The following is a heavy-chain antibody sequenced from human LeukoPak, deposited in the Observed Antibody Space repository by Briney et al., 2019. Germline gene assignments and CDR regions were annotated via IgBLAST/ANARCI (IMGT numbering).Heavy chain of an antibody. CDR2: INHSGST. V-gene: IGHV4-34*01. D-gene: IGHD3-10*01. CDR1: GVSFSGYY. Sequence: PSETLSLTCAVYGVSFSGYYWSWIRQPPGKGLEWIGEINHSGSTNYNPSLKSRVTISVDTSKNQFSLKLSSVTAADTAVYYCARADRITMVRGPTSNYYYYYYMDVWGKGTTVTVSS. CDR3: ARADRITMVRGPTSNYYYYYYMDV. J-gene: IGHJ6*03.